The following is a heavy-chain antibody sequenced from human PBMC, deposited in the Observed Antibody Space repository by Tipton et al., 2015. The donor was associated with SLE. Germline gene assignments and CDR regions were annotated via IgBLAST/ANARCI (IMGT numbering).Heavy chain of an antibody. CDR1: GGSFSGYY. Sequence: TLSLTCAVYGGSFSGYYWSWIRQPPGKGLEWIGEINHSGSTNYNPPLKSRVTISVDTSKNQFSLKLSSVTAADTAVYYCARGGGSDAFDIWGQGTMVTVSS. CDR3: ARGGGSDAFDI. J-gene: IGHJ3*02. V-gene: IGHV4-34*01. D-gene: IGHD1-26*01. CDR2: INHSGST.